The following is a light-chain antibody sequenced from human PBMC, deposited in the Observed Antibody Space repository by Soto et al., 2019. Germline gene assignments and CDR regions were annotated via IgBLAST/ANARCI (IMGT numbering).Light chain of an antibody. CDR2: DTS. V-gene: IGKV3-11*01. Sequence: EVVLTQSPATLSLSPGERATLSCRASQSVNRYLAWYQQKPGQAPRLLIYDTSNRATGIPARFSGSGSGTDFTLTISSLQPEDFATYYCQQSYSTPPTFGQGTRLEIK. J-gene: IGKJ5*01. CDR1: QSVNRY. CDR3: QQSYSTPPT.